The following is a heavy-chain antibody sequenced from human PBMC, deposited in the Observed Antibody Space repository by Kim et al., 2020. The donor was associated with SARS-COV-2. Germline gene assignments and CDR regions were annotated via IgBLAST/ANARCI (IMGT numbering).Heavy chain of an antibody. CDR2: FDPEDGET. V-gene: IGHV1-24*01. CDR3: ATGRVAGSPDWFDP. Sequence: ASVKVSCKVSGYTLTELSMHWVRQAPGKGLEWMGGFDPEDGETIYAQKFQGRVTMTVDTSIDTAYMELSSLRSEDTAVYYCATGRVAGSPDWFDPWGQGTLGTLSS. CDR1: GYTLTELS. J-gene: IGHJ5*01.